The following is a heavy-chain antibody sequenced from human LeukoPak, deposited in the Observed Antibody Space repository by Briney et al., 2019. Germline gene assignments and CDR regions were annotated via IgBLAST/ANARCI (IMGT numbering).Heavy chain of an antibody. CDR2: ISGSGSDI. CDR3: ARDPVLFDNTGYYFDS. V-gene: IGHV3-48*01. J-gene: IGHJ4*02. D-gene: IGHD3-22*01. CDR1: GSTFSSYW. Sequence: PGGSLRLSCAASGSTFSSYWMSWVRQAPGKGLECVSYISGSGSDIYYAESVMGRFTLSRDNAKNSLYLQMNSLRAEDTGVYYCARDPVLFDNTGYYFDSWGQGTLVTVSS.